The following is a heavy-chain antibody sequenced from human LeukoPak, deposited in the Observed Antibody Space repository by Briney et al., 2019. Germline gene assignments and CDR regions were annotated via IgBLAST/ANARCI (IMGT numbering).Heavy chain of an antibody. CDR3: AREIVFDGYCSSTSCYEGGYFDY. Sequence: GASVKVSCKESGYTFTSYYMQWVRQAPGQGLEWMGIINPSGGSTSYAQKFQGRVTMTRDMPTSTVYMELSSLRSEDTAVYYCAREIVFDGYCSSTSCYEGGYFDYWGQGTLVTVSS. CDR2: INPSGGST. D-gene: IGHD2-2*03. CDR1: GYTFTSYY. V-gene: IGHV1-46*01. J-gene: IGHJ4*02.